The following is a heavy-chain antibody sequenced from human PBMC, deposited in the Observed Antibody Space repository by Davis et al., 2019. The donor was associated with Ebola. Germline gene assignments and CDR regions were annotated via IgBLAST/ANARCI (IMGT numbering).Heavy chain of an antibody. CDR1: GGSISSSSYY. J-gene: IGHJ4*02. Sequence: PSETLSLTCTVSGGSISSSSYYWGWIRQPPGKGLEWIGSIYYSGSTYYNPSLKSRVTISVDTSKNQFSLKLSSVTAADTAVYYCARVWSGYTIDYWGQGTLVTVSS. CDR2: IYYSGST. CDR3: ARVWSGYTIDY. V-gene: IGHV4-39*07. D-gene: IGHD3-3*01.